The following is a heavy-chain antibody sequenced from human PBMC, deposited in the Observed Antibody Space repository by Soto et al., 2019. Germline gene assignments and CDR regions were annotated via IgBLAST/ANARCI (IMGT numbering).Heavy chain of an antibody. CDR3: ARGRYFLTGRCFPNWFDS. Sequence: SETLSLTCSVSGDSISTVDYFWAWIRQPPGQALEYIGYIYKSATTYYNPSFESRVAISLDTSKSQFSLNVTSVTAADTAVYFCARGRYFLTGRCFPNWFDSWGQGTLVTVSS. CDR2: IYKSATT. D-gene: IGHD3-9*01. CDR1: GDSISTVDYF. J-gene: IGHJ5*01. V-gene: IGHV4-30-4*01.